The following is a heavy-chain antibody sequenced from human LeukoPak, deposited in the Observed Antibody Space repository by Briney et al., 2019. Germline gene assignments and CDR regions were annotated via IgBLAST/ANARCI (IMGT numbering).Heavy chain of an antibody. Sequence: GGSLRLSCAASGFTFSRYWMHWVRQAPGKGLVWVSRINSDGSTTSYADSVKGRFTISRDNSKNTLYLQMNSLRAEDTAVYYCANGGSSMVRGVILAEYFQHWGQGTLVTVSS. CDR1: GFTFSRYW. CDR2: INSDGSTT. CDR3: ANGGSSMVRGVILAEYFQH. J-gene: IGHJ1*01. D-gene: IGHD3-10*01. V-gene: IGHV3-74*01.